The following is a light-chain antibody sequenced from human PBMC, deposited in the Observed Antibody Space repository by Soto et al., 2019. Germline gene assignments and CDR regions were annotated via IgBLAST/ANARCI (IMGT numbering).Light chain of an antibody. V-gene: IGKV4-1*01. Sequence: DIVMTQSPDSLAVSLGERATINCKSSQSVLYSSNNKNYLAWYQQKPGQPPKLLIYLASTRESGVPDRFSGSGSGTDFTLTSSSLQAEDGAVYYCQQYYSTPPYTFGQGTKLEIK. CDR1: QSVLYSSNNKNY. CDR3: QQYYSTPPYT. CDR2: LAS. J-gene: IGKJ2*01.